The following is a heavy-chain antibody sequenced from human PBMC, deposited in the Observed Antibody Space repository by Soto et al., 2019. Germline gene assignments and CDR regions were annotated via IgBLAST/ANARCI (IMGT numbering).Heavy chain of an antibody. J-gene: IGHJ4*02. D-gene: IGHD6-6*01. Sequence: PGGSLRLSCSASGFPFSNHAMHWVRQAPGKGLEYVSAINYNGGTTCYVDSVKGRFTISRDNSKNTLYLQMSSLKVEDTAMYHCVTWGGIEARNLDHWGQGTLVTVPQ. CDR3: VTWGGIEARNLDH. CDR1: GFPFSNHA. CDR2: INYNGGTT. V-gene: IGHV3-64D*06.